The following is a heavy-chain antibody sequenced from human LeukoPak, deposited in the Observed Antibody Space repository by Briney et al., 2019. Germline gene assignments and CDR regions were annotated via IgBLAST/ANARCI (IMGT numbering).Heavy chain of an antibody. V-gene: IGHV3-23*01. D-gene: IGHD6-13*01. Sequence: GGSLRLSCEASGVTFSSYVMSWVRQAPGKGPEWVSGISGSGGGTYYADSVKGRFAISRDNSKNTLYLQMNSLRAEDTAVYYCARAVVAWKRVDLKGAAAGPEPYYYYGMDVWGQGTTVTVSS. CDR1: GVTFSSYV. CDR3: ARAVVAWKRVDLKGAAAGPEPYYYYGMDV. CDR2: ISGSGGGT. J-gene: IGHJ6*02.